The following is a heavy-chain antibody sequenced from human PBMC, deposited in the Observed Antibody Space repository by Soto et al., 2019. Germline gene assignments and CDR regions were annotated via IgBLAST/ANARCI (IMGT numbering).Heavy chain of an antibody. J-gene: IGHJ4*02. Sequence: EVQLVESGGGLVQPGGSLRLSCAASGFTFSSYNMNWVRQAPGKGLEWVSYISSSSITIYYADSVKGRFTISRDNAKNSLYLQMNSLRDEDTAVYYCARDSYGGNSRGYYFDYWGQGTLVTVSS. D-gene: IGHD4-17*01. V-gene: IGHV3-48*02. CDR3: ARDSYGGNSRGYYFDY. CDR1: GFTFSSYN. CDR2: ISSSSITI.